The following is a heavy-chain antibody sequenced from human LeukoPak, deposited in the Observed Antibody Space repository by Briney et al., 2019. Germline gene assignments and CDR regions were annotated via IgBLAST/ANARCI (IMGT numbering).Heavy chain of an antibody. J-gene: IGHJ4*02. Sequence: GASVKVSCKASGGTFSSYAISWVRQAPGQGLDWMGGIIPIFGTANYAQKFQGRVTITADESTSTAYMELSSLRSEDTAVYYCARYAYSSSWLLDYWGQGTLVTVSS. CDR2: IIPIFGTA. D-gene: IGHD6-13*01. CDR3: ARYAYSSSWLLDY. V-gene: IGHV1-69*13. CDR1: GGTFSSYA.